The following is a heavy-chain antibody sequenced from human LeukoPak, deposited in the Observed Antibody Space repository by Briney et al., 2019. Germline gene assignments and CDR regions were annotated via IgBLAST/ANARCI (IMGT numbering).Heavy chain of an antibody. CDR1: GGTFSSYA. D-gene: IGHD6-13*01. V-gene: IGHV1-69*05. CDR2: IIPIFGTA. J-gene: IGHJ3*02. CDR3: ARDFHPPGIAAAGTHEAFDI. Sequence: GASVKVSCKASGGTFSSYAISWVRQAPGQGLEWMGGIIPIFGTANYAQKFQGRVTITTDESTSTAYMELSSLRSEDTAVYYCARDFHPPGIAAAGTHEAFDIWGQGTMVTVSS.